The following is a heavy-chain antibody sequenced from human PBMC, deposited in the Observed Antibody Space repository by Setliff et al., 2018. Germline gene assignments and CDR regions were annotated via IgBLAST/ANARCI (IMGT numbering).Heavy chain of an antibody. V-gene: IGHV4-39*01. CDR1: GGSISGSSSF. J-gene: IGHJ4*02. CDR2: VYYSWST. D-gene: IGHD6-6*01. CDR3: ARWATGRPVPEDY. Sequence: SETLSLTCTVSGGSISGSSSFWGWIRQPTGKGMEWIGSVYYSWSTYYNPSLKSRVTISVDTSKNQFSLKLRSVTAADTAVYYGARWATGRPVPEDYWGQGTLVTVSS.